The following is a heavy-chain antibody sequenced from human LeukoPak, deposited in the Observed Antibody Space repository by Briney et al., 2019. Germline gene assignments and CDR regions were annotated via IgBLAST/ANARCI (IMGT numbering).Heavy chain of an antibody. J-gene: IGHJ4*02. Sequence: SVKVSCKASGGTFSSYAISWVRRAPGQGLEWMGRIIPIFGTANYAQKFQGRVTITTDESTSTAYMELSSLRSEDTAVYYCASSRIVGASNFDYWGQGTLVTVSS. V-gene: IGHV1-69*05. CDR1: GGTFSSYA. D-gene: IGHD1-26*01. CDR3: ASSRIVGASNFDY. CDR2: IIPIFGTA.